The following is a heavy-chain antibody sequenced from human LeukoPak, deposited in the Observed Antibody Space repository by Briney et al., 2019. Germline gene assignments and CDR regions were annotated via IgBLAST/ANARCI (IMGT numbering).Heavy chain of an antibody. J-gene: IGHJ4*02. CDR1: GFTFSSYS. V-gene: IGHV3-48*01. D-gene: IGHD3-3*01. CDR3: ARDEENFWSGSDFDY. Sequence: PGGSLRLSCAASGFTFSSYSMNWVRQAPGKGLEWVSYISSSSSTIYYADSVKGRFTISRDNAKNSLHLQMNSLRAEGTAVYYCARDEENFWSGSDFDYWGQGTLVTVSS. CDR2: ISSSSSTI.